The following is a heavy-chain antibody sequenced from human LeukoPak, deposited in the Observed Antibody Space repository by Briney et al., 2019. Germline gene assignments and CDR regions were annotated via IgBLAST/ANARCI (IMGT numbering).Heavy chain of an antibody. CDR3: ARGGSIVGATPHDPFDI. J-gene: IGHJ3*02. D-gene: IGHD1-26*01. Sequence: SETLSLTCTVSGASISSYYWSWIRQPPGKGLEWIGYIYYSGSTNYNPSLKSRVAISVDTSKNQVSLRMISVTAADTAVYYCARGGSIVGATPHDPFDIWGQGTVVTVSS. CDR2: IYYSGST. CDR1: GASISSYY. V-gene: IGHV4-59*01.